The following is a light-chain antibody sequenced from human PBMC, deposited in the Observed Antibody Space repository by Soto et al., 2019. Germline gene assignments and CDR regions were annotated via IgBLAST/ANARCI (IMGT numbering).Light chain of an antibody. V-gene: IGKV3-15*01. CDR3: HQYNKWPLT. Sequence: EIMMTQSPGTLSASPGERATLSCSASQSVSSNLAWDQQKPGQAPRLLIYAVSTRASGIPSTFSGSGSETDFTLTISSLQSEDFAVYYCHQYNKWPLTFEQGTKVEIK. CDR2: AVS. J-gene: IGKJ1*01. CDR1: QSVSSN.